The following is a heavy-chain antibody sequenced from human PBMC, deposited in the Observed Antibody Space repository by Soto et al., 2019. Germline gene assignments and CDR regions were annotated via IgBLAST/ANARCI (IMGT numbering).Heavy chain of an antibody. CDR3: ARVGGYSYGGVDY. V-gene: IGHV1-46*01. CDR1: GYTFTSYY. D-gene: IGHD5-18*01. CDR2: INTSGAST. Sequence: ASVKVSCKASGYTFTSYYMHCVRQAPGQGLEWMGIINTSGASTTYAQKFQGRVTMTRDTSTSTVYMELSSLRSEDTAVYYCARVGGYSYGGVDYWGQGTLVTVSS. J-gene: IGHJ4*02.